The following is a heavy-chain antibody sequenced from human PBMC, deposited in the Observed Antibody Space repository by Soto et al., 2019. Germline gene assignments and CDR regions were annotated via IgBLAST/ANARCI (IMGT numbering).Heavy chain of an antibody. J-gene: IGHJ4*02. CDR3: SRVGYSSGGSCDFDY. Sequence: EVQLVESGGGLVQPGGSLRLSCAASGFTFNTYAMNWVRQAPGKGLEWVSYISSSSGTIFYADSVKGRFTISRDNAKNSLYLQMNSLRAEDTAVYYCSRVGYSSGGSCDFDYWGQGTLVTVSS. D-gene: IGHD2-15*01. V-gene: IGHV3-48*01. CDR1: GFTFNTYA. CDR2: ISSSSGTI.